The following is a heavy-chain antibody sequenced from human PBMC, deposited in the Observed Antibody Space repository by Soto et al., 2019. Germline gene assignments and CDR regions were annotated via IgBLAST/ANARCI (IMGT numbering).Heavy chain of an antibody. CDR2: VNPSGGHT. J-gene: IGHJ4*02. Sequence: QVQLMQSGAEVKKPGASVKVSCKASGDTFTDYYIHWVRQAPGQGLEWMGTVNPSGGHTTYAQHFPGSATMTRDTSPSTLYLELTSLTSADPATYYCASGGHVVVVTAALDYWGPGTLGTVSS. V-gene: IGHV1-46*01. CDR1: GDTFTDYY. CDR3: ASGGHVVVVTAALDY. D-gene: IGHD2-21*02.